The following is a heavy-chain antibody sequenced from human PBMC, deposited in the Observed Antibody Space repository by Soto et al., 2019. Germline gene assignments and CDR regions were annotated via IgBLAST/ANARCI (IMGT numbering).Heavy chain of an antibody. Sequence: ASVKVSCKASGYTFTSYDINWVRQATGQGLEWMGWMNPNSGNTGYAQKSQGRVTMTRNTSISTAYMELSSLRSEDTAVYYCARGYGSGSYQSYYFDYWGQGTLVTVSS. CDR3: ARGYGSGSYQSYYFDY. CDR1: GYTFTSYD. J-gene: IGHJ4*02. D-gene: IGHD3-10*01. CDR2: MNPNSGNT. V-gene: IGHV1-8*01.